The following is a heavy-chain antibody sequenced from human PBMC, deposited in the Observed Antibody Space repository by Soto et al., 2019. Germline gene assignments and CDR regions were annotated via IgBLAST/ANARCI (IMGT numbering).Heavy chain of an antibody. Sequence: QVQLQESGPGLVKPSQTLSLTCTVSGGSIIDGQTYLNWIRQHPERGLEWMGYINYRGTTNYSPALKSRLLISVDTSKNKLSLTLTSVTAADTAVYYCARDAPGVAPFWGQGTLVTVSS. CDR2: INYRGTT. CDR1: GGSIIDGQTY. V-gene: IGHV4-31*03. CDR3: ARDAPGVAPF. D-gene: IGHD2-15*01. J-gene: IGHJ4*02.